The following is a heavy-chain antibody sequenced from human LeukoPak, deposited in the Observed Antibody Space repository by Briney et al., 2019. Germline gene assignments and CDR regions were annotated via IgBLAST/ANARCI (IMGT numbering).Heavy chain of an antibody. CDR2: ISSSGSYI. CDR3: ARGVTIFGVVTHNWFDP. D-gene: IGHD3-3*01. CDR1: GFTFSSYS. Sequence: GGSLRLSCAASGFTFSSYSMNWVRQAPGKGLEWVSSISSSGSYIYYADSVKGRFTISRDNAKNSLYLQMNSLRAEDTAVYYCARGVTIFGVVTHNWFDPWGQGTLVTVSS. J-gene: IGHJ5*02. V-gene: IGHV3-21*01.